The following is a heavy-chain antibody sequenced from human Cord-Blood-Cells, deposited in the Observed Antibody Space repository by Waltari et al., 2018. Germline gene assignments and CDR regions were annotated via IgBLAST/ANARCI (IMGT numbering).Heavy chain of an antibody. CDR2: IYHSGST. CDR3: ARSKGELVLDAFDI. CDR1: GGSISSGGYS. D-gene: IGHD6-6*01. V-gene: IGHV4-30-2*01. Sequence: QLQLQESGSGLVKPSQTLSLTCAVSGGSISSGGYSWRWIRRPPGKGLACIGYIYHSGSTYYNPSLKSRVTISVDRSKNQFSLKLSSVTAADTAVYYCARSKGELVLDAFDIWGQGTMVTVSS. J-gene: IGHJ3*02.